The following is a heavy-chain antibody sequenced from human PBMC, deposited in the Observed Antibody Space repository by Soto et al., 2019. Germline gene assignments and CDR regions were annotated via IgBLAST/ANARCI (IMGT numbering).Heavy chain of an antibody. D-gene: IGHD6-13*01. Sequence: QVQLQESGPGLVKPSQTLSLTCTVSGGSISSGGYYWSWIRQHPGKGLEWIGYIYYSGSTYYNPSLKSRVTISVATSKNQFSLKLSSVTAADTAVYYCARVGPPMAAGIRGWGMDVWGQGTTVTVSS. CDR1: GGSISSGGYY. J-gene: IGHJ6*02. V-gene: IGHV4-31*03. CDR3: ARVGPPMAAGIRGWGMDV. CDR2: IYYSGST.